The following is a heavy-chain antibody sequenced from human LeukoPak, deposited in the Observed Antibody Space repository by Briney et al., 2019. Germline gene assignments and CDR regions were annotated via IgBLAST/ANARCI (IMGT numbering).Heavy chain of an antibody. CDR2: INPNSGGT. D-gene: IGHD5-24*01. CDR3: ARDLVPEMATIGAY. Sequence: ASVKVSCKASGYTFTGYYMHWVRQAPGQGLEWMGWINPNSGGTNYAQKFQSRVTMTRDTSISTAYMELSRLRSDDTAEYYCARDLVPEMATIGAYWGQGTLVTVSS. J-gene: IGHJ4*02. V-gene: IGHV1-2*02. CDR1: GYTFTGYY.